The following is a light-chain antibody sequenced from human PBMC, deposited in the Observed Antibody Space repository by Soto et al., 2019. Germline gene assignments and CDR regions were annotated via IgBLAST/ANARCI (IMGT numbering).Light chain of an antibody. V-gene: IGKV3-20*01. CDR3: QQYGSLSWT. CDR1: QSVSSNY. Sequence: PGERATLSCRARQSVSSNYLAWYQQRPGQAPRLLIYGASTRATGIPDRFSGSGSGTDFTLTINILEPEDFAVYYCQQYGSLSWTFGQGTKVDIK. CDR2: GAS. J-gene: IGKJ1*01.